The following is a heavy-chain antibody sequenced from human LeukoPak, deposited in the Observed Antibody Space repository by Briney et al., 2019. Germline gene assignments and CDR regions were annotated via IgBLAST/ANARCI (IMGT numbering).Heavy chain of an antibody. CDR1: GGSISSGGYY. CDR2: IYYSGST. CDR3: AREADYDILGWFDP. J-gene: IGHJ5*02. D-gene: IGHD3-9*01. Sequence: SETLSLTCTVSGGSISSGGYYWSWIRQHPGKGLEWIGYIYYSGSTYYNPSLKSRVTISVDTSKNQFSLKLSSATAADTAVYYCAREADYDILGWFDPWGQGTLVTVSS. V-gene: IGHV4-31*03.